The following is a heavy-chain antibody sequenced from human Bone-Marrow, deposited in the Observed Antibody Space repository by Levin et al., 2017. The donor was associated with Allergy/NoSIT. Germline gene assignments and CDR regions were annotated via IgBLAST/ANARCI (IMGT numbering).Heavy chain of an antibody. D-gene: IGHD3-10*01. J-gene: IGHJ4*02. Sequence: GGSLRLSCAASGFTFSSYSMNWVRQAPGKGLEWVSYISSSSSTIYYADSVKGRFTISRDNAKNSLYLQMNSLRAEDTAVYYCARVRLEWFGPKNYPDYWGQGTLVTVAS. CDR2: ISSSSSTI. CDR3: ARVRLEWFGPKNYPDY. V-gene: IGHV3-48*01. CDR1: GFTFSSYS.